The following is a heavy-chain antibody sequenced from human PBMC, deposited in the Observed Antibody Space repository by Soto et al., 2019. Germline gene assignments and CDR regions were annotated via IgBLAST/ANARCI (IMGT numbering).Heavy chain of an antibody. V-gene: IGHV3-23*01. CDR1: GFTFSSYA. Sequence: GGSLRLSCAASGFTFSSYAMSWVRQAPGRGLEWVSTIVGSGGGTYYADSVKGRFTISRDNSKNTLYLQMNSLRAEDTAVYYCAKIPLGGTPALWFGESWFDPWGQGTLVTVSS. CDR2: IVGSGGGT. J-gene: IGHJ5*02. D-gene: IGHD3-10*01. CDR3: AKIPLGGTPALWFGESWFDP.